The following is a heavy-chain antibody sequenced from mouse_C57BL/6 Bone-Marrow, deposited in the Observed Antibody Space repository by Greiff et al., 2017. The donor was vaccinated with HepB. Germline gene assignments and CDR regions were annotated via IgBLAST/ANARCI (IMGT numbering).Heavy chain of an antibody. D-gene: IGHD1-1*01. CDR2: IRSKSSNYAT. CDR3: VREGLGVLLLRYYAMDY. Sequence: EVKLQESGGGLVQPKGSLKLSCAASGFTFNTYAMHWVRQAPGKGLEWVARIRSKSSNYATYYADSVKDRFTISRDDSQSMLYLQMNNLKTEDTAMYYCVREGLGVLLLRYYAMDYWGQGTSVTVSS. J-gene: IGHJ4*01. V-gene: IGHV10-3*01. CDR1: GFTFNTYA.